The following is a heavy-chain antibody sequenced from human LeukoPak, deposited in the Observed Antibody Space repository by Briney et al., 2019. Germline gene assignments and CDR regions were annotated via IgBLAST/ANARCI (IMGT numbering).Heavy chain of an antibody. V-gene: IGHV4-4*07. CDR2: IHTSGST. J-gene: IGHJ4*02. CDR3: ARVRLGRGLDY. D-gene: IGHD6-19*01. Sequence: SETLSLTCTVSGDSISSSYWGWIRQPAGKGLEWIGRIHTSGSTYYSPSLKSRVTMSVDTSTNQFSLKLSSVTAADAAMYYCARVRLGRGLDYWGQGTLVTVSS. CDR1: GDSISSSY.